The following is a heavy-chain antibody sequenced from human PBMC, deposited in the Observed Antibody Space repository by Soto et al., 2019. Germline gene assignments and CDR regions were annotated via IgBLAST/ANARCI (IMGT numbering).Heavy chain of an antibody. Sequence: QVQLVESGGGVVQPGRSLRLSCAASGFPFSTYAMHWVRQAPGKGLEWVAVVSDDGTNPSYADSVRGRFTISRDNSKNRLWLQMSSLRAEDTAVYYCAKNHLGSGYYYDGFDYWGQGTLVTVSS. V-gene: IGHV3-30*18. CDR2: VSDDGTNP. J-gene: IGHJ4*02. D-gene: IGHD3-10*01. CDR1: GFPFSTYA. CDR3: AKNHLGSGYYYDGFDY.